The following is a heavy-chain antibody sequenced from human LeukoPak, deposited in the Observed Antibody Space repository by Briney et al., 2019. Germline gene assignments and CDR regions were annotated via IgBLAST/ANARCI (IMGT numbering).Heavy chain of an antibody. V-gene: IGHV3-23*01. CDR1: GFTFSSYA. CDR3: ARDGTDYYDSSGYIAFDI. CDR2: ISGSGGST. J-gene: IGHJ3*02. Sequence: GGSLRLSCAASGFTFSSYAMSWVRQAPGKGPEWVSAISGSGGSTYYADSVKGRFTIPRDNSKNTLYLQMNSLRAEDTAVYYCARDGTDYYDSSGYIAFDIWGQGTMVTVSS. D-gene: IGHD3-22*01.